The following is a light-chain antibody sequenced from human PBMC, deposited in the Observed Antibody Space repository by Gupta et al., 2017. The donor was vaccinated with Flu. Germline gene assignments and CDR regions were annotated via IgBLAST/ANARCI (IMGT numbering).Light chain of an antibody. CDR3: QSSDSSRTSV. J-gene: IGLJ3*02. CDR1: AFAKQH. CDR2: MDN. Sequence: YMMQQPSSLSVSLGETASITCPGDAFAKQHINWYRQKPGQAPVLVMYMDNARASGIPERFSGSSSETAGTLTIDGVQADDEADYHCQSSDSSRTSVFGGGTKVTVL. V-gene: IGLV3-25*02.